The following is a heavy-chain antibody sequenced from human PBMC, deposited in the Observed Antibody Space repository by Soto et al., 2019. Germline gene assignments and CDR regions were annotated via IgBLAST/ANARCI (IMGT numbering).Heavy chain of an antibody. CDR1: GGTFSSYA. J-gene: IGHJ6*02. V-gene: IGHV1-69*06. CDR3: AGLSIAAAGKSPHFYYYGMDV. D-gene: IGHD6-13*01. CDR2: LIPIFGTA. Sequence: QVQLVQSGAEVKKPGSSVKVSCKASGGTFSSYAISWVRQAPGQGLEWMGGLIPIFGTANYAQKFQGRVTITADKSTSTASMELSSLRSEDTAVYYCAGLSIAAAGKSPHFYYYGMDVWGQGTTVTVSS.